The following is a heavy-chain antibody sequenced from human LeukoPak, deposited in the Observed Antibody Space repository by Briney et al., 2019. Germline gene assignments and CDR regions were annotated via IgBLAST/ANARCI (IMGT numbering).Heavy chain of an antibody. CDR2: IYPGDSNT. D-gene: IGHD3-10*01. CDR1: GYSFTSNW. Sequence: GESLKISCKGSGYSFTSNWIGWVRQMPGKGLEWMGIIYPGDSNTKYSPSFQGQVTISADKSISTAYLQWSSPKASDTAMYYCARQQPYGSGSYSDYWGQGTLVTVSS. CDR3: ARQQPYGSGSYSDY. J-gene: IGHJ4*02. V-gene: IGHV5-51*01.